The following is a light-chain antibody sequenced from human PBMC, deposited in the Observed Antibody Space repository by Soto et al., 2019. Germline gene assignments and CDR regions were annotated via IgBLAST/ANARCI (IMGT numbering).Light chain of an antibody. CDR1: RSLSISY. CDR2: GAS. CDR3: QRYNNWPLT. Sequence: EIVLTQSPGTLSLSPGERATLSCRASRSLSISYLVWYQQKRGQPPRLLIYGASVRATGTPDRFSASGSGTDFTLTISRLEPDDFAIYYCQRYNNWPLTFGGGTKVESK. J-gene: IGKJ4*01. V-gene: IGKV3-20*01.